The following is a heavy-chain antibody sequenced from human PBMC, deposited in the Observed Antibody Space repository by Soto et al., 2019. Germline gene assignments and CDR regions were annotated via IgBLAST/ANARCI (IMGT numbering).Heavy chain of an antibody. V-gene: IGHV1-18*04. Sequence: QVQLVQSGAEVKRPGASVKVSCKTSGYTITSDGVSWVRQAPGLGLEWMGFISAYNGFTASPPKVQGRLTMTIDKSTSTAYMELRSLRSDDTAVYYCARDERAFCASDTCEYYFDYWGQGTLVTVS. CDR3: ARDERAFCASDTCEYYFDY. CDR2: ISAYNGFT. J-gene: IGHJ4*02. CDR1: GYTITSDG. D-gene: IGHD2-21*02.